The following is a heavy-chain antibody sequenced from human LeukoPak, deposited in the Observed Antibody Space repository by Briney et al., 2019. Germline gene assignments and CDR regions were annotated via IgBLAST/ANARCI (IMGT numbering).Heavy chain of an antibody. V-gene: IGHV3-23*01. D-gene: IGHD6-13*01. CDR2: VSGSGGST. CDR1: GFTFSSYA. Sequence: HPGGSLRLSCAASGFTFSSYAMSWVRQAPWKGLEWVSVVSGSGGSTYYADSVKGRFTISRDNSKNTLYLQMNSLRAEDTAVYYCAKAVRGYSSSSDYWGQGTLVTVSS. CDR3: AKAVRGYSSSSDY. J-gene: IGHJ4*02.